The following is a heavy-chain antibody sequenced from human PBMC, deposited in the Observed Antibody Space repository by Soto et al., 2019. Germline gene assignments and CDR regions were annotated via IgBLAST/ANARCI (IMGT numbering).Heavy chain of an antibody. CDR1: GGSISSGGYY. CDR3: ARGCSSTSCYAGVDY. V-gene: IGHV4-31*03. CDR2: IYYSGST. D-gene: IGHD2-2*01. Sequence: QVQLQESGPGLVKPSQTLSHTCTVSGGSISSGGYYWSWIRQHPGKGLEWIGYIYYSGSTYYNPSLKSRVTISVDTSKNQFSLKLSSVTAADTAVYYCARGCSSTSCYAGVDYWGQGTLVTVSS. J-gene: IGHJ4*02.